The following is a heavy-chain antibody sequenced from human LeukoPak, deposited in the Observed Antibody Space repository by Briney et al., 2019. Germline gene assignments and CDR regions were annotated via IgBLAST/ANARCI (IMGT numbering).Heavy chain of an antibody. D-gene: IGHD2-15*01. CDR2: INPSGGST. CDR1: GYTFTSYY. V-gene: IGHV1-46*01. Sequence: ASVKVSCKASGYTFTSYYMHWVRQAPGQGLEWMGIINPSGGSTSYAQKFQGRVTMTGDTSTSTVYMELSSLRSEDTAVYYCAIYCSGGSCDYWGQGTLVTVSS. J-gene: IGHJ4*02. CDR3: AIYCSGGSCDY.